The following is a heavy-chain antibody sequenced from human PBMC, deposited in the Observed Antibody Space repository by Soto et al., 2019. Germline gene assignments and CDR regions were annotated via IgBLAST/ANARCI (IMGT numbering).Heavy chain of an antibody. J-gene: IGHJ4*02. CDR2: INHSGST. CDR3: ARDKITGLFDY. D-gene: IGHD2-8*02. V-gene: IGHV4-34*01. CDR1: GGSFSGYY. Sequence: QVQLQQWGAGLLKPSETLSLTCAVYGGSFSGYYWTWIRQPPGTGLEWIGEINHSGSTTYNPSLKSRVTISGDTSKNQFSLKLTSVTAADTAVYYCARDKITGLFDYWGQGTLVTVSS.